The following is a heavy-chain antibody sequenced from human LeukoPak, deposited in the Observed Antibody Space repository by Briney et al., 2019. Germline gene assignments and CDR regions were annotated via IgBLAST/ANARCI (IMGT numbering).Heavy chain of an antibody. J-gene: IGHJ3*02. CDR2: IYYSGST. Sequence: PSETLSLTCTVSGGSISSSSYYWGWIRQPPGKGLEWIGSIYYSGSTYYNPSLKSRVTISVDTSKNQFSLKLSSVTAADTAVYYCARMISSEYYGLIWDIWGQGTMVTVSS. D-gene: IGHD3-10*01. CDR1: GGSISSSSYY. CDR3: ARMISSEYYGLIWDI. V-gene: IGHV4-39*07.